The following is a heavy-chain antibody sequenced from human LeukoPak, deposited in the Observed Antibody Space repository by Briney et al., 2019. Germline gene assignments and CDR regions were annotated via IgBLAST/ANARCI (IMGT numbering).Heavy chain of an antibody. CDR3: ARHKGVSGTDYFDY. J-gene: IGHJ4*02. Sequence: SETLSLTCAVYGGSFSGYYWSWIRQPPGKGLEWIGEINHSGSTNYNPSLKSRVTISVDTSKNQFSLKLSSVTAADTAVFYCARHKGVSGTDYFDYWGQGTLVTVSS. CDR1: GGSFSGYY. D-gene: IGHD3-10*01. V-gene: IGHV4-34*01. CDR2: INHSGST.